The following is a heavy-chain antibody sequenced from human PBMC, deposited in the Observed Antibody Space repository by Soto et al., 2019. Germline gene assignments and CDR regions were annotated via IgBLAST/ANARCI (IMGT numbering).Heavy chain of an antibody. V-gene: IGHV1-69*13. D-gene: IGHD3-22*01. CDR1: GGTFSSYA. CDR3: ARMYYDSSGYYSNAFDI. CDR2: IIPIFGTA. J-gene: IGHJ3*02. Sequence: GASVKVSCKASGGTFSSYAISWVRQAPGQGLEWMGGIIPIFGTANYAQKFQGRVTITADESTSTAYMELSSLRSEDTAVYYCARMYYDSSGYYSNAFDIWGQGTMVTVSS.